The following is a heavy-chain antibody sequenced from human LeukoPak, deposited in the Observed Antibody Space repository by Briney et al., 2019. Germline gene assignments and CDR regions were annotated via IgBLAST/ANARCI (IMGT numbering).Heavy chain of an antibody. CDR3: ARVLGYCSSTSCYTAVQAHDY. J-gene: IGHJ4*02. CDR2: IIPIFGTA. V-gene: IGHV1-69*01. CDR1: GGTFSSYA. D-gene: IGHD2-2*02. Sequence: GASVKVSCKASGGTFSSYAISWVRQAPGQGLEWMGGIIPIFGTANYAQKFQGRVTITADESTSTAYMELSSLRSEDTAVYYCARVLGYCSSTSCYTAVQAHDYRGQGTLVTVSS.